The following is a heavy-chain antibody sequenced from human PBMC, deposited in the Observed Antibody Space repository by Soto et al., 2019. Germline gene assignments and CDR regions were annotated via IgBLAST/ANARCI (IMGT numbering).Heavy chain of an antibody. CDR1: GGSFSGYY. D-gene: IGHD3-9*01. Sequence: QVQLQQWGAGLLKPSETLSLTCAVYGGSFSGYYWSWIRQPPGKGLEWIGEINHSGSTNYNPSLKSRVTISVDTSKNQFSLKLSSVTAADTAVYYCARGRLVVKYYDILTGYYPGFDYWGQGTLVTVSS. V-gene: IGHV4-34*01. CDR3: ARGRLVVKYYDILTGYYPGFDY. CDR2: INHSGST. J-gene: IGHJ4*02.